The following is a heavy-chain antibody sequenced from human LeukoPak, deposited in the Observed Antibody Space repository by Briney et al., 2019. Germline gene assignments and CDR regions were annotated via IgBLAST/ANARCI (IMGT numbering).Heavy chain of an antibody. V-gene: IGHV4-34*01. J-gene: IGHJ3*02. D-gene: IGHD3-9*01. CDR3: AREATTGYSDAFDI. CDR2: INHSGST. Sequence: PSETLSLTCAVYGGSLSGYYWSWIRQPPGKGLEWIGEINHSGSTNYNPALKSRVTISVDTSKNQFSLKLSSVTAADTAVYYCAREATTGYSDAFDIWGQGTMVTVSS. CDR1: GGSLSGYY.